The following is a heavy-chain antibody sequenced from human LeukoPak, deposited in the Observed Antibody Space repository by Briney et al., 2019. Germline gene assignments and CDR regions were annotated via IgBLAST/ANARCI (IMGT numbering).Heavy chain of an antibody. D-gene: IGHD4-17*01. V-gene: IGHV3-23*01. J-gene: IGHJ4*02. CDR2: ISGSGGST. Sequence: GGSLRLSCAASGFTFSSYAMSWVRQAPGKGLEWVSAISGSGGSTYYADSVKGRFTISRDNSKNTLYLQMNSLRGEDTAVYFCAKRRTTVITMDYFDYWGQGTLVTVSS. CDR1: GFTFSSYA. CDR3: AKRRTTVITMDYFDY.